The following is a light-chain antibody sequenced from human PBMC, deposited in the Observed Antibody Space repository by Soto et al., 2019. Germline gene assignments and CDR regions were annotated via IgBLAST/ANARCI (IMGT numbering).Light chain of an antibody. V-gene: IGKV3-20*01. CDR3: QHYDSSLLFT. Sequence: EIVLTQSPGTLSLSPGERATLSCRASQIITSNYLAWYQQKPGQAPRLLIYGASHRATGIPDRFSGSGSGTKYILTISRLEPVNFAEYYFQHYDSSLLFTLGPRTKVDIK. CDR2: GAS. CDR1: QIITSNY. J-gene: IGKJ3*01.